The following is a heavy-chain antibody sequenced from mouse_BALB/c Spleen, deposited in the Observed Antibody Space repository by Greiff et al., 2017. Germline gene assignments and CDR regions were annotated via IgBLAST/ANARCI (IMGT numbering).Heavy chain of an antibody. Sequence: QVQLKESGPGLVQPSQSLSITCTVSGFSLTSYGVHWVRQSPGKGLEWLGVIWSGGSTDYNAAFISSLSISKDNSKSQVFFKMNSLQADDTAIYYCAPDSSGYVPWFAYWGQGTLVTVSA. CDR1: GFSLTSYG. CDR2: IWSGGST. J-gene: IGHJ3*01. CDR3: APDSSGYVPWFAY. D-gene: IGHD3-2*01. V-gene: IGHV2-4-1*01.